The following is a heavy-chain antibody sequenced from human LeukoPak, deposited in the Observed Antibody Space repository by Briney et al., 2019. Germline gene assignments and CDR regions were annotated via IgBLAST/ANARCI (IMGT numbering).Heavy chain of an antibody. CDR1: GYTFTSYY. D-gene: IGHD2-2*01. J-gene: IGHJ5*02. Sequence: ASVKVSCKASGYTFTSYYMHWVRQAPGQGLEWMGIINRSGGSTSYAQKFQGRVTMTRDTSTSTVYMELSSLRSEDTAVYYCARDPHEYCSSTSCYLNWFDPWGQGTLVTVSS. CDR2: INRSGGST. V-gene: IGHV1-46*03. CDR3: ARDPHEYCSSTSCYLNWFDP.